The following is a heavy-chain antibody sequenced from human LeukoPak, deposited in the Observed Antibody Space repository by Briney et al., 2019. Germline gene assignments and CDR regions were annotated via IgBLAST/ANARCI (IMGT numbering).Heavy chain of an antibody. CDR3: ARDRGLLGIAVAGTLDY. J-gene: IGHJ4*02. V-gene: IGHV3-30-3*01. CDR1: GFTFSSYA. D-gene: IGHD6-19*01. CDR2: ISYDGSNK. Sequence: PGRSLRLSCAASGFTFSSYAMHWVRQAPGKGLEWVAVISYDGSNKYYADSVKGRFTISRDNSKNTLYLQMNSLRAEDTAVYYRARDRGLLGIAVAGTLDYWGQGTLVTVSS.